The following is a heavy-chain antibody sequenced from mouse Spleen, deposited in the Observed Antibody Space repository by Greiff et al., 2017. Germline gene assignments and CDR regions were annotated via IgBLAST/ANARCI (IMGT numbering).Heavy chain of an antibody. CDR1: GYTFTDYN. J-gene: IGHJ4*01. CDR2: INPNNGGT. CDR3: ARRGGLRLRAMDY. D-gene: IGHD3-2*02. Sequence: SGPELVKPGASVEIPCKASGYTFTDYNMDWVKQSHGKSLEWIGDINPNNGGTIYNQKFKGKATLTVDKSSSTAYMELRSLTSEDTAVYYCARRGGLRLRAMDYWGQGTSVTVSS. V-gene: IGHV1-18*01.